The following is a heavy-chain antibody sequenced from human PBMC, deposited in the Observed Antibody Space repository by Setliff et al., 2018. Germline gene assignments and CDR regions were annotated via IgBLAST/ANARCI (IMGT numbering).Heavy chain of an antibody. CDR1: GFTFSYYA. CDR2: IYGGIGTT. V-gene: IGHV3-23*03. CDR3: AKATRRAVGDVDV. J-gene: IGHJ4*02. D-gene: IGHD1-26*01. Sequence: QPGGSLRLSCAASGFTFSYYAMNWVRQAPGKGLEWVSVIYGGIGTTYYADSVKGRFTVSRDDAKSTLYLQMDSLRAEDTAIYYCAKATRRAVGDVDVWGQGTLVTVSS.